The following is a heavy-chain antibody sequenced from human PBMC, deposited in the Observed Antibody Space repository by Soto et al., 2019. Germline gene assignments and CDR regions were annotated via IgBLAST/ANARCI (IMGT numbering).Heavy chain of an antibody. CDR1: GFTFSSYS. V-gene: IGHV3-7*05. CDR2: IKQDGSED. J-gene: IGHJ4*02. CDR3: PRDVLGPFDS. Sequence: PGGSLXLSCAASGFTFSSYSMSWVRQAPGKGLEWVANIKQDGSEDYYVDSVKGRFTISRDNAKNSLYLQMNSLKADDTAVYYCPRDVLGPFDSGAKGTLVTVSS.